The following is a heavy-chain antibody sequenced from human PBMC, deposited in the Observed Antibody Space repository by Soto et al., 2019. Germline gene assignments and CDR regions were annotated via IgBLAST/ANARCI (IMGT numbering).Heavy chain of an antibody. Sequence: ASVKVSCKASGYTFTSYGISWVRQAPGQGLEWMGWISAYNGNTNYAQKLQGRVTMTTDTSTSTAYMELRSLRSDDTAVYYCARVTSLEWLSANYYYYYMDVWGKGTTVTVSS. D-gene: IGHD3-3*01. CDR2: ISAYNGNT. V-gene: IGHV1-18*01. J-gene: IGHJ6*03. CDR1: GYTFTSYG. CDR3: ARVTSLEWLSANYYYYYMDV.